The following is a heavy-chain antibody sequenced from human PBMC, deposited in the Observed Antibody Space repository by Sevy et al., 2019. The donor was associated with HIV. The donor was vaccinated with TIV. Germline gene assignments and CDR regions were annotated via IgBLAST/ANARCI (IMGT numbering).Heavy chain of an antibody. J-gene: IGHJ6*02. CDR1: GFSFNSYD. CDR2: ISSVSTII. D-gene: IGHD3-10*01. Sequence: GGSLRLSCTASGFSFNSYDMNWVRQAPGKGLEWVASISSVSTIIYYGDSVRGRFSISRDNAKKSLYLQMNSLGVEDTAVYYCARVVGYVSRNYYKYYYDLDVWGQGTAVTISS. CDR3: ARVVGYVSRNYYKYYYDLDV. V-gene: IGHV3-21*01.